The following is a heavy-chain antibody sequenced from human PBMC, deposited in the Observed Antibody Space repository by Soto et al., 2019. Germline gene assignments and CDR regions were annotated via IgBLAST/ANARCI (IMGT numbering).Heavy chain of an antibody. CDR1: GFTFSRYW. D-gene: IGHD5-18*01. Sequence: EVQLVESGGGLVQPGGSLRLSCAASGFTFSRYWMHWVRQAPGKGLVWVSRINSDGSSTSYADSVKGRFTISRDNAKNTLYLQMNSLRAEDTAVYYCARSVETALIYGMDVWGQGTTVTVSS. CDR2: INSDGSST. J-gene: IGHJ6*02. CDR3: ARSVETALIYGMDV. V-gene: IGHV3-74*01.